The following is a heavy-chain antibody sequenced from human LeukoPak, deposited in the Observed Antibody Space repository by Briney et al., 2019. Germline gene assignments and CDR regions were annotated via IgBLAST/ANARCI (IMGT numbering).Heavy chain of an antibody. CDR2: INPNSGGT. Sequence: ASVKVSCKASGYTFTCYYMHWVRQAPGQGLEWMGRINPNSGGTNYAQKFQGRVTMTRDTSISTAYMELSRLRSDDTAVYYCASGLLWFGELYRDYWGQGTLVTVSS. J-gene: IGHJ4*02. CDR1: GYTFTCYY. V-gene: IGHV1-2*06. D-gene: IGHD3-10*01. CDR3: ASGLLWFGELYRDY.